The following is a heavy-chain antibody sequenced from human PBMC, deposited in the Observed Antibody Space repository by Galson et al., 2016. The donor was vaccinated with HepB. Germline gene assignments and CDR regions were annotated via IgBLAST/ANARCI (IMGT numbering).Heavy chain of an antibody. CDR3: AKVGGPEYSSSRIHYYYYAMDV. J-gene: IGHJ6*02. D-gene: IGHD6-6*01. V-gene: IGHV3-30-3*01. CDR1: DSTFSYYA. CDR2: ISYDGSNK. Sequence: SLRLSCAASDSTFSYYAMHWVRQAPGKGLEWVAVISYDGSNKYYADSVKGRFTISRDNSKNTLYLQMNSLGAEDTAVYYCAKVGGPEYSSSRIHYYYYAMDVWGQGTTVTVSS.